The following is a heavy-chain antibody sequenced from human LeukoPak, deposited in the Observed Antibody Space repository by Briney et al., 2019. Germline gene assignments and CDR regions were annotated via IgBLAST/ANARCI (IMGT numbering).Heavy chain of an antibody. Sequence: GGSLRLSCAASGFTFSSYGMHWVRQAPGKGLEWVAVISYDGSNKYYADSVKGRFTISRDNSKNTLYLQMNSLRAEDTAVYYCAKDGIGYGEITSVWGQGTLVTVSS. V-gene: IGHV3-30*18. CDR2: ISYDGSNK. D-gene: IGHD2-15*01. J-gene: IGHJ4*02. CDR3: AKDGIGYGEITSV. CDR1: GFTFSSYG.